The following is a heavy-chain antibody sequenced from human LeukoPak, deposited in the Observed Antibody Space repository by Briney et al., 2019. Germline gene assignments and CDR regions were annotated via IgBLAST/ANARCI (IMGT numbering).Heavy chain of an antibody. CDR1: GFNVSSNY. V-gene: IGHV3-66*01. J-gene: IGHJ4*02. CDR3: ASASAWYRIDY. Sequence: GGSLRLSCAVSGFNVSSNYMSWVRQAPGKGLEWVSLIYSGGTTYYGDAVKGRFTISRDNSKNTLYLQMSSLRAEDTAVYYCASASAWYRIDYWGQGTLVTVSS. D-gene: IGHD6-19*01. CDR2: IYSGGTT.